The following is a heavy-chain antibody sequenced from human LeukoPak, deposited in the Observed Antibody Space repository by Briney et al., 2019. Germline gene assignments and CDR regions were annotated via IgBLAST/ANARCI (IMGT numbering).Heavy chain of an antibody. Sequence: SETLSLTCAVYGGSFSGYYWSWIRQPPGKGLEWIGEINHSGSTNYNPSLKSRVTISIDTSKNQFSLKLMSVTAADTAVYYCARDSGTTGEVKFDPWRQGTLVTVSS. V-gene: IGHV4-34*01. CDR1: GGSFSGYY. J-gene: IGHJ5*02. CDR3: ARDSGTTGEVKFDP. CDR2: INHSGST. D-gene: IGHD3-10*01.